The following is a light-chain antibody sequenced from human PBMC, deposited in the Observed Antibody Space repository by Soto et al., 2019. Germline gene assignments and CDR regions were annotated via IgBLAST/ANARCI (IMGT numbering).Light chain of an antibody. Sequence: DIVMTQSPLSLPVTPGEPASISCRSSQSLLHSNGYNYLDWYLQKPGQSPQLLIYLGSNRSSGVPDRFSGSGSGTDFTLKISRVEAEDVGVYYCMQGTHWPPNFGGGTKVDIK. CDR2: LGS. CDR3: MQGTHWPPN. J-gene: IGKJ4*01. V-gene: IGKV2-28*01. CDR1: QSLLHSNGYNY.